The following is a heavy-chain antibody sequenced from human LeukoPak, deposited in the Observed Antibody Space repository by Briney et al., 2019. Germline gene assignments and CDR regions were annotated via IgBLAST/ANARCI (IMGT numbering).Heavy chain of an antibody. V-gene: IGHV4-34*01. CDR1: GGSFSGYY. Sequence: SETLSLTCAVYGGSFSGYYWSWIRQPPGKGLEWIGEINHSGSTNYNPSLKSRVTISVDTSKNQFSLKLNSVTAADTAVYYCARGDIAAGGAPFDYWGQGTLVTVSS. J-gene: IGHJ4*02. CDR2: INHSGST. D-gene: IGHD6-13*01. CDR3: ARGDIAAGGAPFDY.